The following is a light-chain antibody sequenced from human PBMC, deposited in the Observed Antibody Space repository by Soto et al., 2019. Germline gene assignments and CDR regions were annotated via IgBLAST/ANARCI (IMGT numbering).Light chain of an antibody. V-gene: IGKV1-27*01. CDR2: AAS. J-gene: IGKJ3*01. CDR3: QKYIRAPFT. CDR1: QGISNY. Sequence: DIQMTQSPSSLSASVGDRVTITCRASQGISNYLACYQQKPGKVPKLLIYAASTLQSGVPSRFSGSGSGTDFNLTIISLQPEDVAPYYCQKYIRAPFTFGPGTSVDIK.